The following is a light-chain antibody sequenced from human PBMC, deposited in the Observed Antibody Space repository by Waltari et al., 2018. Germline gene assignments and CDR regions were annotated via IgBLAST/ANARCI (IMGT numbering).Light chain of an antibody. Sequence: DIQMTQSPSTLSASVGDRVTITCRASQSVRNWLAWYQQKTGKAPNLLIFKASSLASGVPSRFSDNGAGAEFTLTISSLQPDDFATYYCQQYNDDPLTFGQGTEVEF. CDR3: QQYNDDPLT. J-gene: IGKJ1*01. CDR1: QSVRNW. V-gene: IGKV1-5*03. CDR2: KAS.